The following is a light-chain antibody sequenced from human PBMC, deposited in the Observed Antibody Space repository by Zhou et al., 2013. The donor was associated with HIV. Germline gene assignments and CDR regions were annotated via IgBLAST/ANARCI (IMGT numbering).Light chain of an antibody. Sequence: DIQLTQSPSTLSASVGDRVTLSCRASQGIGNYLAWYQQRPGKVPKLLIYATSTLQFGVPSRFSGSGSGTDFTLTISRLEPEDFAVYYCQQYGSSLWTFGQGTKVEIK. CDR1: QGIGNY. CDR3: QQYGSSLWT. V-gene: IGKV1-27*01. J-gene: IGKJ1*01. CDR2: ATS.